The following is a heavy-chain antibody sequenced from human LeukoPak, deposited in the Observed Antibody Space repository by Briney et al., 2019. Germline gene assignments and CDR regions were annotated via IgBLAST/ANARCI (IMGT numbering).Heavy chain of an antibody. CDR2: ISAYNGNT. V-gene: IGHV1-18*01. CDR1: GYTFTSYG. CDR3: ARSSSYTPNVDY. D-gene: IGHD3-22*01. J-gene: IGHJ4*02. Sequence: ASVKVSXKASGYTFTSYGISWVRQAPGQGLEWMGWISAYNGNTNYAQKLQGRVTMTTDTSTSTAYMELRSLRSDDTAVYFCARSSSYTPNVDYWGQGTLVTVSS.